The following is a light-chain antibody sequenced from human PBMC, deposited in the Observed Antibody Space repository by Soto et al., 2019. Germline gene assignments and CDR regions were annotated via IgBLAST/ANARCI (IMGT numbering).Light chain of an antibody. CDR3: QQYSVSPWT. CDR1: QNMGTNY. CDR2: GAS. J-gene: IGKJ1*01. V-gene: IGKV3-20*01. Sequence: EIVLTQSPGTLSLSPGERATLSCRASQNMGTNYIAWYQQTPGQAPRLLTFGASSRATGIPGRFRGSGSGTDFTLTITSLEPEDFAVYYCQQYSVSPWTFGLGTRVEIK.